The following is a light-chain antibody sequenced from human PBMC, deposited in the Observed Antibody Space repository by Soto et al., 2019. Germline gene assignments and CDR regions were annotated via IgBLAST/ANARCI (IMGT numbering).Light chain of an antibody. V-gene: IGKV3-20*01. CDR1: QSVPKDY. CDR3: QQSSISPLT. CDR2: GAS. Sequence: EIVLTQSPGILSLSPGERATLSCRASQSVPKDYLVWYQHKPGQAPRLLIHGASSRATGIPDRFSGSGSGTDFTLTISRLKPEDFAVYYCQQSSISPLTFGGGTKVDIK. J-gene: IGKJ4*01.